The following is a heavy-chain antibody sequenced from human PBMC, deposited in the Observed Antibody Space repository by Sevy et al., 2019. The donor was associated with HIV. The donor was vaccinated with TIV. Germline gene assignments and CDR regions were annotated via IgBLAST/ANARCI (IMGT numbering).Heavy chain of an antibody. D-gene: IGHD6-19*01. CDR1: GFTFSSYA. J-gene: IGHJ4*02. CDR2: ISIDGNNK. Sequence: GGSLRLSCTASGFTFSSYAMYWVRQAPGKGLEWVAVISIDGNNKDYADSVKGRFTISRDNSKNTLYLQMNSLTAEDTAVYYCAKAGVRVGGTFDLFYFDYWGQGTLVTVSS. CDR3: AKAGVRVGGTFDLFYFDY. V-gene: IGHV3-30*04.